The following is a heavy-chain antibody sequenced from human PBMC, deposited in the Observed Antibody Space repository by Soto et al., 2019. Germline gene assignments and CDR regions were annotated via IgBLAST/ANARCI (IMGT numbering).Heavy chain of an antibody. CDR1: GFTSSSYA. D-gene: IGHD6-19*01. J-gene: IGHJ4*02. Sequence: GGSLRLSCAASGFTSSSYAMHSVRQAPGKGLEWVAVISYDGSNKYYADSVKGRFTISRDNSKNTLYLQMNSLRAEDTAVYYCAPQPNSSGSYWGQGTLVTVSS. V-gene: IGHV3-30-3*01. CDR3: APQPNSSGSY. CDR2: ISYDGSNK.